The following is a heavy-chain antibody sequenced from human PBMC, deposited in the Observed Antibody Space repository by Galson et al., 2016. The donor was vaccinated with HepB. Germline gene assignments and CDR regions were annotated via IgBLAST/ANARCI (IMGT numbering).Heavy chain of an antibody. J-gene: IGHJ4*02. D-gene: IGHD2-2*01. CDR3: AKIFRPAPGRGSDYFDS. Sequence: SLRLSCAAPGFPFSNYGMTWVRQTPGRGLEWVATVNDDGGRTYCADSVKGRCTISRDNSKNTLYLQMNSLRPEDTAIYYCAKIFRPAPGRGSDYFDSWGQGTLVTVSS. CDR2: VNDDGGRT. CDR1: GFPFSNYG. V-gene: IGHV3-23*01.